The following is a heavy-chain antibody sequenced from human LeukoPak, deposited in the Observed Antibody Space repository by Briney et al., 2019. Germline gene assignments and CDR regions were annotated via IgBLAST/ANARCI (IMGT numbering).Heavy chain of an antibody. D-gene: IGHD4-23*01. V-gene: IGHV4-59*01. Sequence: SETLSLTCIVSGASISNYYWNWIRQPPGKGLEWIGYIYYSGSTNYNPSLKSRVTISVDTSKNQFSLKLRSVTAADTAVYYCATTVQTPGGFDYWGQGTLVTVSS. J-gene: IGHJ4*02. CDR2: IYYSGST. CDR3: ATTVQTPGGFDY. CDR1: GASISNYY.